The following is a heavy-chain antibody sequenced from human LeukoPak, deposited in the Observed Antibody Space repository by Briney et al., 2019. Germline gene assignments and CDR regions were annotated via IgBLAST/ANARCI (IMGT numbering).Heavy chain of an antibody. CDR3: ARDPRGYSGYDNYYFDY. Sequence: ASVKVSCKASGYTFTSYYMHWVRQAPGQGLEWMGIINPSGGSTSYAQKFQGRVTMTRDMSTSTVYMELSSLRSEDTAVYYCARDPRGYSGYDNYYFDYWGQGTLVTVSS. CDR1: GYTFTSYY. J-gene: IGHJ4*02. D-gene: IGHD5-12*01. CDR2: INPSGGST. V-gene: IGHV1-46*01.